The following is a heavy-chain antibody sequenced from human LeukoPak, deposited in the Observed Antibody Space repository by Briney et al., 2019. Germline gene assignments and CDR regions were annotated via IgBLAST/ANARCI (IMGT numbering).Heavy chain of an antibody. V-gene: IGHV3-33*08. Sequence: GGSLRLSCAASGFTFSSYGMHWVRQAPGRGLGWVAFIRYDGSNKYYADSVKGRFTISRDNSKNTLYLQMNSLRAEDTAVYYCARYITMIVGAVGYWGQGTLVTVSS. CDR1: GFTFSSYG. D-gene: IGHD3-22*01. CDR3: ARYITMIVGAVGY. CDR2: IRYDGSNK. J-gene: IGHJ4*02.